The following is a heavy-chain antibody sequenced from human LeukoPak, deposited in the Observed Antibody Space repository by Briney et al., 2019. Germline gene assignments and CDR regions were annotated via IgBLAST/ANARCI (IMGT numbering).Heavy chain of an antibody. Sequence: PSQTLSLTCTVSGGSISSGGYDWSWIRQHPGKGLEWIGYIYYSGSTYYNPSLKSRVTISVDTSKNQFSLKLSSVTAADTAVYYCARGIEMATATDYWGQGTLVTVSS. CDR3: ARGIEMATATDY. J-gene: IGHJ4*02. CDR1: GGSISSGGYD. D-gene: IGHD5-24*01. V-gene: IGHV4-31*03. CDR2: IYYSGST.